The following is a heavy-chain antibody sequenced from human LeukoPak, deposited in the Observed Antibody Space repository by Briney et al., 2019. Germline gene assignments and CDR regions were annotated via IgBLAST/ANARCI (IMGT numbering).Heavy chain of an antibody. CDR3: ARAVITFDEVIVYFDY. D-gene: IGHD3-16*02. J-gene: IGHJ4*02. CDR2: ISADSGNT. Sequence: GASVKVSCKASGYTFTSYGISWVRQAPGQGLEWMGWISADSGNTNYAQKLQGRVTMTTDTSTSIAYMELRSLRSDDTAVYYCARAVITFDEVIVYFDYWGQGTLVTVSS. V-gene: IGHV1-18*01. CDR1: GYTFTSYG.